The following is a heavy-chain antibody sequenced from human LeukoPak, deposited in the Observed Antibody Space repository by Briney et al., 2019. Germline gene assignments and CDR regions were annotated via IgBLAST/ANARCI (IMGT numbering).Heavy chain of an antibody. CDR3: AKDFPDIVVVVAAPEGYYSDY. D-gene: IGHD2-15*01. CDR1: GFTFSSYA. Sequence: GGSLRLSCAASGFTFSSYAMRGVRQAPGKGVEWVSAISGSGGSKYYADSVKGRFTIARDNYKKTVYVQMKRLRGEDTAVYYCAKDFPDIVVVVAAPEGYYSDYWGQGTLVTVSS. CDR2: ISGSGGSK. J-gene: IGHJ4*02. V-gene: IGHV3-23*01.